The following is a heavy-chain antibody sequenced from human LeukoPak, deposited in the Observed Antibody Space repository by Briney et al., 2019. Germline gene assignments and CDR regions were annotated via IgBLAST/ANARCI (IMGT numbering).Heavy chain of an antibody. Sequence: GGSLRLSCAASGFTFSSYWMHWVRQAPGKGLEWVSAISGSGGSTYYADSVKGRFTISRDNSKNTLYLQMNSLRAEDTAVYYCAKDSPLAYCGGDCYDFDYWGQGTLVTVSS. V-gene: IGHV3-23*01. CDR2: ISGSGGST. J-gene: IGHJ4*02. CDR3: AKDSPLAYCGGDCYDFDY. D-gene: IGHD2-21*02. CDR1: GFTFSSYW.